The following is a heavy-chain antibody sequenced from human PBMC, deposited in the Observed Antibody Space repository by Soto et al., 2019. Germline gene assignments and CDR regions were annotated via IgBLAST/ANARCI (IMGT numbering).Heavy chain of an antibody. Sequence: MYVSWIRQPPGKALEWLALIDWDVDEYYSTSPKTRLTISKDTSKKQVVLTMTNMDPVDTATYYCFFFQAEDGIRDTVPVSAFLLNRSFDL. CDR2: IDWDVDE. D-gene: IGHD2-15*01. V-gene: IGHV2-70*01. CDR3: FFFQAEDGIRDTVPVSAFLLNRSFDL. J-gene: IGHJ2*01. CDR1: MY.